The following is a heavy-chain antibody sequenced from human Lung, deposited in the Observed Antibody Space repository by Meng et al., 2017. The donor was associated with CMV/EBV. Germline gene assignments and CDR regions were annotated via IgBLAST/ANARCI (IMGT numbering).Heavy chain of an antibody. D-gene: IGHD4-17*01. CDR3: ARLDAVTNDMEV. CDR2: IYPGDSDS. V-gene: IGHV5-51*01. Sequence: GEXXKISCEGSGYSFTSYWIGWVRQMPGKGLEWMGVIYPGDSDSRYSPSFQGQFTFSADKSVSIAYLQWSSLKASDTAMYYCARLDAVTNDMEVWGPGTVVTVSS. J-gene: IGHJ6*01. CDR1: GYSFTSYW.